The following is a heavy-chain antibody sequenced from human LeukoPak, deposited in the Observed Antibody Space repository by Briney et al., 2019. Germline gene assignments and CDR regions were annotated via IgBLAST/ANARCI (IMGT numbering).Heavy chain of an antibody. CDR1: GFTFSSYS. CDR2: ISSSSSSTI. J-gene: IGHJ6*02. V-gene: IGHV3-48*02. D-gene: IGHD6-6*01. Sequence: GGSLRLSCAASGFTFSSYSMNWVRQAPGKGLEWVSYISSSSSSTIYYADSVKGRFTISRDNAKNSLYLQMNSLRDEDTAVYYCARGAISSIAARPYYGMDVWGQGTTVTVSS. CDR3: ARGAISSIAARPYYGMDV.